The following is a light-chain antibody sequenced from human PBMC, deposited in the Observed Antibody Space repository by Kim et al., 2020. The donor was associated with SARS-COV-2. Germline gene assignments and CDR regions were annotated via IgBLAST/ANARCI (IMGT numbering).Light chain of an antibody. CDR3: SSYTLTNTLF. CDR1: NSDVGAYNF. Sequence: QSALNQPASVSGSPGQSITISCIGTNSDVGAYNFVYWYQQHTGKAPKVIIYDVNNRPSGVSNRFSGSKSGDTASLTISGLQPEDEADYYCSSYTLTNTLFFGGGTKVTVL. V-gene: IGLV2-14*03. CDR2: DVN. J-gene: IGLJ2*01.